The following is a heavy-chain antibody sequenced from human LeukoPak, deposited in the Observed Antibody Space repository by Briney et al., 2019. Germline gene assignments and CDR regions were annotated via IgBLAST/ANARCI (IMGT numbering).Heavy chain of an antibody. CDR3: ANRLSGSYHYY. CDR2: ISGSGGST. J-gene: IGHJ4*02. D-gene: IGHD3-10*01. V-gene: IGHV3-23*01. CDR1: GFTFSSYA. Sequence: GGSLRLSCAASGFTFSSYAMSWVRQAPGKGLEWVSAISGSGGSTYYADSVKGRFTISRDNSKNTLYLQTNSLRAEDTAIYYCANRLSGSYHYYWGQGTLVTVSS.